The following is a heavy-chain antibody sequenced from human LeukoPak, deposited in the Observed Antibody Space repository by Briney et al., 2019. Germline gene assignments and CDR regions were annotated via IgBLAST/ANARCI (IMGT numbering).Heavy chain of an antibody. D-gene: IGHD3-10*02. V-gene: IGHV4-4*09. J-gene: IGHJ4*02. CDR3: AVYSYVSGHFDY. Sequence: SETLSLTCTVSGGSISRYYWSWIRQPPGKGLEWSGYIYTSGSTNYNPSLQSRVTISVDTSKNQFSLKLSSVTAADTAVYYCAVYSYVSGHFDYWGQGTLVTVSS. CDR2: IYTSGST. CDR1: GGSISRYY.